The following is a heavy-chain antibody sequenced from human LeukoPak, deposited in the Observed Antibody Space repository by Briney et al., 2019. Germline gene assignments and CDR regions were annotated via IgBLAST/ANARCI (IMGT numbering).Heavy chain of an antibody. J-gene: IGHJ1*01. D-gene: IGHD2-15*01. CDR2: IYYSGST. CDR3: ARSMGGGGAEYFQH. V-gene: IGHV4-30-4*08. Sequence: PSQTLSLTCTVSGGSISSGDYYWSWIRQPPGKGLEWIGYIYYSGSTNYNPSLKSRVTISVDTSKNQFSLKLSSVTAADTAVYYCARSMGGGGAEYFQHWGQGTLVTVSS. CDR1: GGSISSGDYY.